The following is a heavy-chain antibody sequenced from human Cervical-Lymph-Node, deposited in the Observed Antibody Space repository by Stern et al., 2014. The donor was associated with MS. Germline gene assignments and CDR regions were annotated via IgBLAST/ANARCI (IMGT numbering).Heavy chain of an antibody. CDR1: GYTFTSYG. CDR2: ISAYNGNT. CDR3: ARGKQLVQANDY. V-gene: IGHV1-18*01. D-gene: IGHD6-6*01. Sequence: VQLVESGAEVKKPGASVKVSCKASGYTFTSYGISWGRQAPVHGLEWMGWISAYNGNTNYAQKLQGRVPMTTDTSTSTAYMELRSLRSDDTAVYYCARGKQLVQANDYWGQGTLVTGSS. J-gene: IGHJ4*02.